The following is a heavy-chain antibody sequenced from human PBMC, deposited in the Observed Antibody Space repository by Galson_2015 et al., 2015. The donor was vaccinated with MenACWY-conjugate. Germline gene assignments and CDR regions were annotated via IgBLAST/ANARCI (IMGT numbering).Heavy chain of an antibody. CDR2: IGSSSSMI. V-gene: IGHV3-48*03. Sequence: SLRLSCAASGFTFSSYEMNWVRQAPGKGLEWVSYIGSSSSMIYYADSVKGRFTVSRDNAKNSLYLQMNSLRAEDTAVYFCATSWGGDSRYCDRWGRGTLVTVSS. CDR3: ATSWGGDSRYCDR. CDR1: GFTFSSYE. D-gene: IGHD2-21*01. J-gene: IGHJ2*01.